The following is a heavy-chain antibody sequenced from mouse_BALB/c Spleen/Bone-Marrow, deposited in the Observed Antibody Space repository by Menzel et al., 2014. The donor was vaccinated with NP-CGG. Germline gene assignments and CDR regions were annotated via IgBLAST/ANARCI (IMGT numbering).Heavy chain of an antibody. D-gene: IGHD4-1*01. V-gene: IGHV5-9-1*01. CDR1: RFTFSNYA. CDR3: ARQENWALDY. Sequence: EVMLVESGGGLVKPGGSLKLSCAALRFTFSNYAMSWVRQTPEKRLEWVATISSGGSYTYYPDSVEGRFTISRDNAQNTLYLQMSSLRSEDTAMYFCARQENWALDYWGQGTTLTVSP. J-gene: IGHJ2*01. CDR2: ISSGGSYT.